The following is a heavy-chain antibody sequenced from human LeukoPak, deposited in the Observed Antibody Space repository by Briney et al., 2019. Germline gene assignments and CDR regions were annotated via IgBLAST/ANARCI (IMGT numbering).Heavy chain of an antibody. CDR2: ISAYNGNT. D-gene: IGHD6-13*01. V-gene: IGHV1-18*01. CDR3: ARDGSSSWPPSPQLHKC. CDR1: GYTFTSYG. Sequence: ASVKVSCKASGYTFTSYGISWVRQAPGQGLEWMGWISAYNGNTNYAQKLQGRVTMTTDTSTSTAYMELRSLRSDDTAVYYCARDGSSSWPPSPQLHKCWGQGTLVTVSS. J-gene: IGHJ4*02.